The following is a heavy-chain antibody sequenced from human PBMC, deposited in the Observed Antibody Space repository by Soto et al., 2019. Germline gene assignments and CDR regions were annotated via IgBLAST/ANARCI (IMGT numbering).Heavy chain of an antibody. CDR1: GYSISSSNW. D-gene: IGHD3-9*01. CDR3: ARRYGYYFDY. J-gene: IGHJ4*02. CDR2: IYYSGTT. V-gene: IGHV4-28*01. Sequence: SETLSLTCAVSGYSISSSNWWGWIRQPPGKGLEWIGYIYYSGTTYYNPSLKSRVTISVDTSKNQLSLKLSSVTAADTAVYYCARRYGYYFDYWGQGTLVTVSS.